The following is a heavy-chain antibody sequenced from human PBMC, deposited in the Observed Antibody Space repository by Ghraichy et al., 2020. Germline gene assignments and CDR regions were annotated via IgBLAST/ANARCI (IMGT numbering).Heavy chain of an antibody. D-gene: IGHD2-2*01. J-gene: IGHJ3*02. V-gene: IGHV4-31*03. Sequence: SETLSLTCTVSGGSISSGGYYWSWIRQHPGKGLEWIGYIYYSGSTYYNPSLKSRVTISVDTSKNQFSLKLSSVTAADTAVYYCARALVVPAADDAFDIWGQGNGHRLF. CDR1: GGSISSGGYY. CDR3: ARALVVPAADDAFDI. CDR2: IYYSGST.